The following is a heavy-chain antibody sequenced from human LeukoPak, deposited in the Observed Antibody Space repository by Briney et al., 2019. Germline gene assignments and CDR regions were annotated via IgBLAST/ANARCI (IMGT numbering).Heavy chain of an antibody. Sequence: SEALSLTCTVSGGSFSSYYWSWIRQPPGKGLEWIGYIDYSGSTSYNPSLKSRVTISIDTSKSQFSLRLSSVTAADTAVYYCARYRGRNGSNYYFDSWGQGILVTVSS. CDR2: IDYSGST. D-gene: IGHD5-24*01. CDR1: GGSFSSYY. V-gene: IGHV4-59*12. CDR3: ARYRGRNGSNYYFDS. J-gene: IGHJ4*02.